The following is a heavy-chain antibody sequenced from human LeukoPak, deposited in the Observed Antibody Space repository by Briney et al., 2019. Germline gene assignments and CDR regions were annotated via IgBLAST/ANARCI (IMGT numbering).Heavy chain of an antibody. J-gene: IGHJ4*02. Sequence: SETLSLTRTVSGGSISSYYWSWIRQPPGKGLEWIGYINYSGSANYNPSLKSRVTISVDTSKNQFSLKLSSVTAADTAVYYCARDIDGDYYVSGGNLDYWGQGTLVTVSS. D-gene: IGHD3-10*01. CDR2: INYSGSA. CDR3: ARDIDGDYYVSGGNLDY. V-gene: IGHV4-59*01. CDR1: GGSISSYY.